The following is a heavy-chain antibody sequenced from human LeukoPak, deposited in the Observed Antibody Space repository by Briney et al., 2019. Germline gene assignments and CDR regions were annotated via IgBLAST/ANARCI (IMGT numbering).Heavy chain of an antibody. V-gene: IGHV3-23*01. Sequence: TGGSLRLPCAASGFTFSTYAMSWVRQAPGKGLEWVSAIRGGGGATYYADSVKGRFTIARDNSKNTLYLQMNSLRAEDTAVYYCAKAQKAADDTFNAPPDYWGQGTLVTVSS. CDR3: AKAQKAADDTFNAPPDY. CDR1: GFTFSTYA. CDR2: IRGGGGAT. J-gene: IGHJ4*02. D-gene: IGHD1-1*01.